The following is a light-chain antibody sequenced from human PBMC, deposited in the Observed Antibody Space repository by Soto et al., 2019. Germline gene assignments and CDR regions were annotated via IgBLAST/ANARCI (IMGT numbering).Light chain of an antibody. CDR3: SSLASSSTPWV. CDR2: GVS. CDR1: SRDVGAYNY. J-gene: IGLJ3*02. Sequence: QSALTQPASVSGSPGQSITISCTGTSRDVGAYNYVSWYQHHPGKAPKVMIYGVSNRPSGVSNRFSGSKSGNTASLTISGLQAEDEADYYCSSLASSSTPWVFGGGTKVTVL. V-gene: IGLV2-14*01.